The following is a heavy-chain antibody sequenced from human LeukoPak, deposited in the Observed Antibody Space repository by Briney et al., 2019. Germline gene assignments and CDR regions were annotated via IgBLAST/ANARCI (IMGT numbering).Heavy chain of an antibody. D-gene: IGHD6-13*01. Sequence: SQTLSLTCSVSGGSISSGGYYWSWIRQHPGKGLEWIGYIYYSGSTYYNPSLKSRVTISVDTSKNQFSLKLSSVTAADTAVYYCARAIAAAGSDWFDPWGQGTLVTVSS. CDR2: IYYSGST. CDR3: ARAIAAAGSDWFDP. V-gene: IGHV4-31*03. J-gene: IGHJ5*02. CDR1: GGSISSGGYY.